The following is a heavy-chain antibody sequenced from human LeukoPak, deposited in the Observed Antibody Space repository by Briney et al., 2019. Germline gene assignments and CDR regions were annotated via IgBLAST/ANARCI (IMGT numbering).Heavy chain of an antibody. D-gene: IGHD3-3*01. V-gene: IGHV3-7*01. CDR2: IKQDGSEK. CDR3: ARDSGLYDFLSGYPSD. CDR1: GFTFSRYW. Sequence: PGGSLRLSCAASGFTFSRYWMRWVRQAPGKGVEWVAHIKQDGSEKYYVDSVKARFTISRDNAKNSLYLQMNSLRAEDTAVYYCARDSGLYDFLSGYPSDWGQGTLVTVSS. J-gene: IGHJ4*02.